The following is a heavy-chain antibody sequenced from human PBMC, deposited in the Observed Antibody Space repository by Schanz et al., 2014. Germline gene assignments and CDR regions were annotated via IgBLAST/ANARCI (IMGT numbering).Heavy chain of an antibody. CDR3: ARESSNDIVLVPGAVFDH. Sequence: EVQLVESGGGVVQPGRSLRLSCAASGFTFGDYAMTWVRQAPGKGLEWVSAINTGVNTYYADSVKGRFTISRDNSKNTVYLQMNSLRPGDTAVYYCARESSNDIVLVPGAVFDHWGQGILVTVSS. CDR1: GFTFGDYA. V-gene: IGHV3-23*04. J-gene: IGHJ4*02. D-gene: IGHD2-2*01. CDR2: INTGVNT.